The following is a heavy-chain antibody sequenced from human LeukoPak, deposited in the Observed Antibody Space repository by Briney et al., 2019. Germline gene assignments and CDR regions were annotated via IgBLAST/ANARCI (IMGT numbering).Heavy chain of an antibody. V-gene: IGHV3-74*01. D-gene: IGHD1-26*01. CDR1: GFTFKNYW. CDR2: INTDGSST. J-gene: IGHJ4*02. CDR3: ARDGIVGSPLFKFDY. Sequence: GGSLRLSCAASGFTFKNYWMHWVRQAPGKGLVWVSRINTDGSSTTFADSVKGRFTISRDNSKNTLYLQMNSLRAEDTAVYYCARDGIVGSPLFKFDYWGQGTLVTVSS.